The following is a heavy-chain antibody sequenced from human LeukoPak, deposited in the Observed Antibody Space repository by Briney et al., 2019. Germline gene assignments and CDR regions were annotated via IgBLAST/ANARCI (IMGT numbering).Heavy chain of an antibody. V-gene: IGHV3-23*01. CDR3: ARVSHGDFDY. CDR1: GFTFSSYA. CDR2: ITGSGGRT. Sequence: GGSLRLSCAASGFTFSSYAMNWVRQAPGKGLEWVSAITGSGGRTYYADSVKGRFTISRDNAKNSLYLQMNSLRAEDTAVYYCARVSHGDFDYWGQGTLVTVSS. J-gene: IGHJ4*02. D-gene: IGHD4-17*01.